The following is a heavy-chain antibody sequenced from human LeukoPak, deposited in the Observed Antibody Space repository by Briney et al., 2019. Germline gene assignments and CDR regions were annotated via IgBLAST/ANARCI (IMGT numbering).Heavy chain of an antibody. CDR3: TRGGYYGDYNYFDP. Sequence: ASVKVSCKASGYTFTGYYLHWVRQAPGQGLGWMGCINPNSGGTKFAQKFQGRLTMTRDTSISTAYMDLSSLRSDDTAIYYCTRGGYYGDYNYFDPWGQGTLVTVSS. V-gene: IGHV1-2*02. D-gene: IGHD4-17*01. J-gene: IGHJ5*02. CDR2: INPNSGGT. CDR1: GYTFTGYY.